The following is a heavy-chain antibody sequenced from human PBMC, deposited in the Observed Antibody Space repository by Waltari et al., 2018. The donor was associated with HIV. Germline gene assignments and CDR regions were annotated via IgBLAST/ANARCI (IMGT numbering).Heavy chain of an antibody. D-gene: IGHD4-4*01. CDR2: IYSGGTT. Sequence: EVQLVESGGALVQPGGSLRLSCVASGFTVSSNYMSWVRQAPVKGLEWVSIIYSGGTTHYADSVKDRFTISRDNSKNTVYLQMDSLRVEDTAVYYCARAPTITTNFDYWGQGTLVTVSS. CDR3: ARAPTITTNFDY. J-gene: IGHJ4*02. V-gene: IGHV3-66*01. CDR1: GFTVSSNY.